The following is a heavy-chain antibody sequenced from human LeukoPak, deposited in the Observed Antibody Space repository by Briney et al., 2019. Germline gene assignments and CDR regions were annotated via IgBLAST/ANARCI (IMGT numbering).Heavy chain of an antibody. Sequence: PGGSLRLSCAASGFTFSSYSMNWVRQAPGKGLEWVSYISSSSSTIYYADSVKGRFTISRDNAKNSLYLQMNSLRAEDTAVYYCARGTRPWYFDLWGRGTLVTVSS. CDR1: GFTFSSYS. J-gene: IGHJ2*01. CDR3: ARGTRPWYFDL. D-gene: IGHD6-6*01. CDR2: ISSSSSTI. V-gene: IGHV3-48*01.